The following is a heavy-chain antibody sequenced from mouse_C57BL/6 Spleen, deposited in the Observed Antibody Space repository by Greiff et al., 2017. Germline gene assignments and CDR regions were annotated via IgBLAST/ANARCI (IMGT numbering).Heavy chain of an antibody. Sequence: EVKVVESGGGLVKPGGSLKLSCAASGFTFSSYAMSWVRQTPEKRLEWVATISDGGSYTYYPDNVKGRFTISRDNAKNNLYLQMSHLKSEDTAMYYCARESKGWFAYWGQGTLVTVSA. CDR1: GFTFSSYA. CDR3: ARESKGWFAY. J-gene: IGHJ3*01. V-gene: IGHV5-4*01. D-gene: IGHD1-3*01. CDR2: ISDGGSYT.